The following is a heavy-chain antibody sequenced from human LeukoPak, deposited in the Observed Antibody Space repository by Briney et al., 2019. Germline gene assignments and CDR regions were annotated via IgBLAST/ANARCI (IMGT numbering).Heavy chain of an antibody. D-gene: IGHD6-13*01. J-gene: IGHJ4*02. CDR1: GFTFSSYA. V-gene: IGHV3-30-3*01. Sequence: GGSLRLSCAASGFTFSSYAMHWVRQAPGKGLEWVAVISYDGSNKYYADSVKGRFTISRDNSKNTLYLQMNSLRAEDTAVYYCARVQVPQLAYYFDYWGQGTLVTVSS. CDR3: ARVQVPQLAYYFDY. CDR2: ISYDGSNK.